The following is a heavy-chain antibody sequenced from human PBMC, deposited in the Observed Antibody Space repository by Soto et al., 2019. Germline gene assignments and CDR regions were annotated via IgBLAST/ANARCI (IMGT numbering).Heavy chain of an antibody. Sequence: QVQLQESDPGLVKPSQTLSLTCTVSGGSISSGGYYWSWIRQHPGKGLEWIGYIYYSGSTYYNPSLKSRVTISVDTSKNQFSLKLSSVTAADTAVYYCARAGQARIGATAWFDPWGQGTLVTVSS. J-gene: IGHJ5*02. CDR3: ARAGQARIGATAWFDP. CDR1: GGSISSGGYY. V-gene: IGHV4-31*03. CDR2: IYYSGST. D-gene: IGHD1-26*01.